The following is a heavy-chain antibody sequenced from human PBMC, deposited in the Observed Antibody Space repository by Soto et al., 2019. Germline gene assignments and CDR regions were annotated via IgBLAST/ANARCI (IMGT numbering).Heavy chain of an antibody. J-gene: IGHJ4*02. Sequence: SETLSLTCAVYGGSFSGYYWSWILQPPGKGLEWIGEINHSGSTNYNPSLKSRVTISVDTSKNQFSLKLSSVTAADTAVYYCARTYYDFWSGYYSSAYNDYWGQGTLVTVSS. CDR3: ARTYYDFWSGYYSSAYNDY. D-gene: IGHD3-3*01. CDR2: INHSGST. CDR1: GGSFSGYY. V-gene: IGHV4-34*01.